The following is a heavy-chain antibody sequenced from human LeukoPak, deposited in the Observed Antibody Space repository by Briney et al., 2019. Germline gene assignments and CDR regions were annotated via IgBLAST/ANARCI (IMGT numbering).Heavy chain of an antibody. J-gene: IGHJ3*02. CDR3: ARESGFGELFPYAFDI. V-gene: IGHV3-48*01. CDR2: ISGSSSII. D-gene: IGHD3-10*01. Sequence: GGSLRLSCAASGFPFSGYSMNWVRQAPGKGLEWVSYISGSSSIIYYADSVKGRFAISRDYSRNTVYLQMNSLRAEDTAVYYCARESGFGELFPYAFDIWGQGTVVTVSS. CDR1: GFPFSGYS.